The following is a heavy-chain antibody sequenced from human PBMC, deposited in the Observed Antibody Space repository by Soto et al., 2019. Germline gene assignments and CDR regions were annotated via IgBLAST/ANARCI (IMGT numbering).Heavy chain of an antibody. Sequence: QVQLVESGGGVVQPGMSLRLSCAASGFTFSSYGMHWVRQAPGKGLEWVAVISYDGSNKYYADSVKGRFTISRDNSKNTLYLQMNSLRAEDTAVYYCANARTYYYGSRSYLLDYWGQGTLVTVSS. V-gene: IGHV3-30*18. D-gene: IGHD3-10*01. CDR1: GFTFSSYG. J-gene: IGHJ4*02. CDR2: ISYDGSNK. CDR3: ANARTYYYGSRSYLLDY.